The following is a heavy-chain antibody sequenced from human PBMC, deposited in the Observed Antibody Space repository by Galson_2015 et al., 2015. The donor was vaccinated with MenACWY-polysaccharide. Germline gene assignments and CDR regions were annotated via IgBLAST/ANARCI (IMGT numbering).Heavy chain of an antibody. D-gene: IGHD2-2*01. CDR3: AGAPTPYCSSSSCFNKYAFDI. J-gene: IGHJ3*02. CDR2: IYYSGNT. CDR1: GGSISSRSYH. Sequence: LSLTCTVSGGSISSRSYHWGWIRQPPGKGLEWIGIIYYSGNTYYNPSLESRVTMSVDTSQNQFSLKLSSVTAADTALYYCAGAPTPYCSSSSCFNKYAFDIWGQGTMVTVSS. V-gene: IGHV4-39*02.